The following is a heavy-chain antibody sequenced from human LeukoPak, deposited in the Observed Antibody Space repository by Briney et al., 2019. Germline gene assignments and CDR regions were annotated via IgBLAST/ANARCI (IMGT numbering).Heavy chain of an antibody. CDR1: GGSISSGDYY. CDR3: ARDQEDSGTDY. J-gene: IGHJ4*02. Sequence: TLSLTCTVSGGSISSGDYYWSWIRQHPGKGLEWIGYIYYSGSTYYNPSLKSRVTISLDMSKNQFSLKLSSVTAADTAVYYCARDQEDSGTDYWGQGTLVTVSS. V-gene: IGHV4-31*03. CDR2: IYYSGST. D-gene: IGHD3-10*01.